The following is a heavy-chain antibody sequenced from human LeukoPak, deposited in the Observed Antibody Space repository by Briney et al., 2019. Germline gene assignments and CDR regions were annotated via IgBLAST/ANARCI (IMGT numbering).Heavy chain of an antibody. V-gene: IGHV4-59*01. D-gene: IGHD6-13*01. CDR2: IYYSGST. J-gene: IGHJ6*02. CDR1: GGSISSYY. Sequence: SETLSLTCTVSGGSISSYYWSWIRQPPGKGLEWIGYIYYSGSTNYNPSLKSRVTISVDTSKNQFSLKLSSVTVADTAVYYCARGIAAAGTALGMDVWGQGTTVTVSS. CDR3: ARGIAAAGTALGMDV.